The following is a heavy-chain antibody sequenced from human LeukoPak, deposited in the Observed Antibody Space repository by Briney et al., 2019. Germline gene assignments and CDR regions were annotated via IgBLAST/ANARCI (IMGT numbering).Heavy chain of an antibody. CDR1: GYSFTSYW. J-gene: IGHJ3*02. V-gene: IGHV5-51*01. Sequence: GESLKISCKGSGYSFTSYWIGWVRQMSGKGLEWMGIIYPGDSDTRYSPSFQGQVTISADKSISTAYLQWSSLKASDTAMYYCARRGSQTYYDFWSGYYTGEHDAFDIWGQGTMVTVSS. D-gene: IGHD3-3*01. CDR2: IYPGDSDT. CDR3: ARRGSQTYYDFWSGYYTGEHDAFDI.